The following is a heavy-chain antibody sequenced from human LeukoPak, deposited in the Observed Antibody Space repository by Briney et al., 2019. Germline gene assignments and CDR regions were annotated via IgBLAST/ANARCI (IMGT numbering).Heavy chain of an antibody. CDR3: ARELVVATTNFDY. CDR1: GFTFSSYS. J-gene: IGHJ4*02. CDR2: ISSSSSTI. Sequence: GGSLRLSCAASGFTFSSYSMNWVRQAPGKGLEWVSYISSSSSTIYYADSVKGRFTISRDNAKNSLYLQMNSLRAEDTAVYYCARELVVATTNFDYWGQGTLVAVSS. D-gene: IGHD5-12*01. V-gene: IGHV3-48*04.